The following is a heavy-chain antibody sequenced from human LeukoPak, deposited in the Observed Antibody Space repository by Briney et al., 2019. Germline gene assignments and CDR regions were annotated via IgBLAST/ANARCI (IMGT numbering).Heavy chain of an antibody. CDR1: GYTFICNY. CDR2: INPNNGAT. J-gene: IGHJ4*02. D-gene: IGHD1-26*01. Sequence: ASVKVSCKASGYTFICNYLHWVRQTPGQGLEWMGWINPNNGATNSAQKFQDRVALTMDLSINTAFMKLGNLTSDDTAMYFCASGGWPHPIDYWGRGTLVTVSS. V-gene: IGHV1-2*02. CDR3: ASGGWPHPIDY.